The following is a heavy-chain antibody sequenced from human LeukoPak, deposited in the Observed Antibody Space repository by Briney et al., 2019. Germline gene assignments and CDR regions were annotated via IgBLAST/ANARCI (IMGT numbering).Heavy chain of an antibody. J-gene: IGHJ4*02. CDR3: ARSTTPTMARGFDY. V-gene: IGHV1-69*05. CDR1: GGTFSSYA. D-gene: IGHD3-10*01. CDR2: IIPIFGTA. Sequence: ASVKVPCKASGGTFSSYAISWVRQAPGQGLEWMGGIIPIFGTANYAQKFQGRVTMTRDMSTSTVYMELSSLRSEDTAVYYCARSTTPTMARGFDYWGQGTLVTVSS.